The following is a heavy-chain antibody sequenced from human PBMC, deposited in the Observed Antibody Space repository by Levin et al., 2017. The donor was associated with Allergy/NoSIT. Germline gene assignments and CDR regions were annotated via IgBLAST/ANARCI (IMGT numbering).Heavy chain of an antibody. CDR2: ITGGGSDT. CDR1: GFAFGDYA. J-gene: IGHJ3*01. D-gene: IGHD6-19*01. Sequence: GGSLRLSCAASGFAFGDYAMTWVRQAPGKGLEWVSDITGGGSDTWYGDSVKGRFTLSRDNSNDMLYLDLNSLRVEDTGIYYCAKKQAGTSGFSFDVWGQGTTVTVSS. V-gene: IGHV3-23*01. CDR3: AKKQAGTSGFSFDV.